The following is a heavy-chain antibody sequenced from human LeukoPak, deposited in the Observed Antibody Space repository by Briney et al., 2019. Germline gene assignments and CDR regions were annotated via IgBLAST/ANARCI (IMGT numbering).Heavy chain of an antibody. J-gene: IGHJ6*03. Sequence: SETLSLTCTVSGGSISSSSYYWGWIRQPPGKGLEWIGSIYYSGSTYYNPSLKSRVTISVDRSKNQFSLKLSSVTAADTAVYYCARSGGYCSSTSCDYYYMDVWGKGTTVTVSS. CDR1: GGSISSSSYY. CDR2: IYYSGST. D-gene: IGHD2-2*01. V-gene: IGHV4-39*07. CDR3: ARSGGYCSSTSCDYYYMDV.